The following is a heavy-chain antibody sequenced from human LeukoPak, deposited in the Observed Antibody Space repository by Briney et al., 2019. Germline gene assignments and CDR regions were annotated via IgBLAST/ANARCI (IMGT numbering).Heavy chain of an antibody. V-gene: IGHV1-18*01. J-gene: IGHJ3*02. Sequence: APVKVSCKASGYTFTSYGISWVRQAPGQGLEWMGWISAYNAHTNYAQNLQARVTMTTDTSASTAYMELRILRSDDTAVYYCARGGRWELPRPYAFDIWGQGTMVTVSS. D-gene: IGHD1-26*01. CDR2: ISAYNAHT. CDR1: GYTFTSYG. CDR3: ARGGRWELPRPYAFDI.